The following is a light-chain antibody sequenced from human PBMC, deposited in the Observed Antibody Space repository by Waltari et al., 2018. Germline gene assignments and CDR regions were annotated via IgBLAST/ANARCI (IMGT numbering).Light chain of an antibody. CDR1: HNITSY. V-gene: IGKV1-39*01. Sequence: IHMTQSPSSLSTSVGDRVTISCRASHNITSYLNWYQQKAGKAPKLLITFGSTLQSGVSSRFSGSGSGTDFTLTITNVQPEDSAYYYCQLSYTTPHTFGQGTKVEIK. CDR2: FGS. CDR3: QLSYTTPHT. J-gene: IGKJ2*01.